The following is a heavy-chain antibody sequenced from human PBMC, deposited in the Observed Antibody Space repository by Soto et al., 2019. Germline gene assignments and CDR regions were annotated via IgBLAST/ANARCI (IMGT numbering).Heavy chain of an antibody. CDR1: GGSISSSSYY. CDR3: ARRTAGATLAFDI. Sequence: SETLSLTCTVSGGSISSSSYYWGWIRQPPGKGLEWIGSIYYSGSTYYNPSLKSRVTISVDTSKNQFSLKLSSVTAADTAVYYCARRTAGATLAFDIWGQGTMVTVSS. D-gene: IGHD1-26*01. CDR2: IYYSGST. J-gene: IGHJ3*02. V-gene: IGHV4-39*01.